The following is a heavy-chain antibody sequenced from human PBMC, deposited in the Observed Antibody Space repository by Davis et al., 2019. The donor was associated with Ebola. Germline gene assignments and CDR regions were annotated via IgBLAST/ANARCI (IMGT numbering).Heavy chain of an antibody. D-gene: IGHD1-26*01. J-gene: IGHJ4*02. CDR2: TRNKANTYTI. V-gene: IGHV3-72*01. CDR1: GITFSDHY. CDR3: ARATSGTYLLNY. Sequence: PGGSLRLSCAASGITFSDHYMDWVRQGPGKGLEWVARTRNKANTYTIEYAASVKDRFIISRDDSKDSLYLQMNSLKTEDTAVYYCARATSGTYLLNYWGQGTLVTVSS.